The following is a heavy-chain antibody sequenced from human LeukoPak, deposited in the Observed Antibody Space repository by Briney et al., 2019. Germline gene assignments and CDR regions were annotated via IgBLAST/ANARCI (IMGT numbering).Heavy chain of an antibody. CDR3: ARDLSMDY. J-gene: IGHJ4*02. CDR1: GGSISNYY. CDR2: VYSSGTT. V-gene: IGHV4-59*01. Sequence: SETLSLTCTVSGGSISNYYWSWIRQPPGKGLEWIGYVYSSGTTNYNPSLKSRATISVDMSKNQFSLKLSSVTAADTAVYYCARDLSMDYWGQGTLVTVSS.